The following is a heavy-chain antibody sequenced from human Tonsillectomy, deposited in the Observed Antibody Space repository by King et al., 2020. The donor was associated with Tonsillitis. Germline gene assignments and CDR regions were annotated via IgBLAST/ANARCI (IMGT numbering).Heavy chain of an antibody. CDR1: GFTFSSYA. D-gene: IGHD3-10*01. J-gene: IGHJ4*02. CDR3: ARDPNYDLTYLWFGELLRGY. Sequence: VQLVESGGGVVQPGRSLRLSCAASGFTFSSYAMHWVRQAPGKGLEWVAVISYDGSNKYYADSVKGRFTISRDNSKNTLYLQMNSLRAEDTAVYYCARDPNYDLTYLWFGELLRGYWGQGTLVTVSS. V-gene: IGHV3-30-3*01. CDR2: ISYDGSNK.